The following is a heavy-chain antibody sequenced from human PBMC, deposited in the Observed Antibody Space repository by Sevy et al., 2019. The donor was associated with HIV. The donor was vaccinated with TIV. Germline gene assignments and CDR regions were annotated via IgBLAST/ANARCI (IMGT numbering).Heavy chain of an antibody. CDR3: ARAPDYGDYAEYFQH. J-gene: IGHJ1*01. V-gene: IGHV3-53*01. CDR2: IYSGGST. Sequence: GGSLRLSCAASGFTVSSNYMSWVRQAPGKGLEWVSVIYSGGSTYYADSVKGRITISRDNSKNTLYLQMNSLRAEDTAVYYCARAPDYGDYAEYFQHWGQGTLVTVSS. D-gene: IGHD4-17*01. CDR1: GFTVSSNY.